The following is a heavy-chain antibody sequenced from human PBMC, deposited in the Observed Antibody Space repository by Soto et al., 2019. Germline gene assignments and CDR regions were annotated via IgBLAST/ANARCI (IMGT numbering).Heavy chain of an antibody. D-gene: IGHD4-4*01. Sequence: ASVKVSCKTSGYTFTNFGITWVRQAPGQGLEWMGWISTDKGDTKYAQKFQGRVTMTTDTSTRTAYMDLRSLRSDDTAVYYCVRDGGVYDYSPFDYRAQRTLVTGSS. V-gene: IGHV1-18*01. CDR2: ISTDKGDT. J-gene: IGHJ4*02. CDR3: VRDGGVYDYSPFDY. CDR1: GYTFTNFG.